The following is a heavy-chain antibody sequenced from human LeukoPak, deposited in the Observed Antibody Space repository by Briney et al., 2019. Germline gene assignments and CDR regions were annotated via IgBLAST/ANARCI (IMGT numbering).Heavy chain of an antibody. J-gene: IGHJ4*02. CDR3: ARATPGGLHGYSFDY. Sequence: SVKVSCKASGGTFSSYAISWVRQAPGQGLEWMGGIIPIFGTANYAQKFQDRVSMTRDTSINTAYMELTSLRSGDTAVYYCARATPGGLHGYSFDYWGQGTVVTVYS. D-gene: IGHD5-24*01. CDR1: GGTFSSYA. CDR2: IIPIFGTA. V-gene: IGHV1-69*05.